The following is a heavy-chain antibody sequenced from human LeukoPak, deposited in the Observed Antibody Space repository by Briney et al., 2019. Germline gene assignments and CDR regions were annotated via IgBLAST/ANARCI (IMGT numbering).Heavy chain of an antibody. CDR2: ISSSSSTI. D-gene: IGHD1-1*01. V-gene: IGHV3-48*04. CDR3: ARDRTLGT. Sequence: GGSLRLSCAASGFTFSSYSMNWVRQAPGKGLEWVSYISSSSSTIYYADSVKGRFTISRDNAKNSLYLQMNSPRAEDTAVYYCARDRTLGTWGQGTLVTVSS. CDR1: GFTFSSYS. J-gene: IGHJ4*02.